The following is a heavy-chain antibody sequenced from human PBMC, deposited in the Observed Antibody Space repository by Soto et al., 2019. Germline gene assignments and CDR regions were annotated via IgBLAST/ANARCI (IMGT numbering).Heavy chain of an antibody. Sequence: EVQLLQSGGGLVQPGGSLRLSCAASGFIFSNYAMNWVRQAPGKGLEWVSIVTSRGDTTYYADSVKGRFTISRDNSKNMLYLQVNRLTAEDTAVYYCAKDRLGGGLDYWGQGTLVSVSS. CDR3: AKDRLGGGLDY. J-gene: IGHJ4*02. D-gene: IGHD3-16*01. CDR1: GFIFSNYA. CDR2: VTSRGDTT. V-gene: IGHV3-23*01.